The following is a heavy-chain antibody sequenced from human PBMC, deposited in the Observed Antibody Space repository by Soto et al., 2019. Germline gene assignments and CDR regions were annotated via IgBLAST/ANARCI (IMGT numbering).Heavy chain of an antibody. D-gene: IGHD2-8*02. J-gene: IGHJ4*02. Sequence: PGGSLRLSCEVPGFTLTNQGVHWVRQAPGKGLEWVAVISNDGSNKYYDSVKGRFTISRDNSKNTVYLQMDSLRLEDTAVYYCAKDRTNTWSFDYWGQGTLVTVS. CDR2: ISNDGSNK. CDR3: AKDRTNTWSFDY. V-gene: IGHV3-30*18. CDR1: GFTLTNQG.